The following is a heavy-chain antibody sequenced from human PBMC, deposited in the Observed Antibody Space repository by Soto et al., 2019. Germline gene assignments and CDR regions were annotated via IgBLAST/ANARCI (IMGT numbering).Heavy chain of an antibody. CDR3: VGGIESRKIGY. J-gene: IGHJ4*02. D-gene: IGHD3-22*01. Sequence: QVQLQESGPGLLKPSETLSLTCTVSGGSIGSAYEYWNWVRQSPGKGLEWIGATHPSGRTLHNPSLQSRTSISRGTSMNQFTLQLNSVTVADTAIYYCVGGIESRKIGYWGQGTLVTVSS. CDR2: THPSGRT. CDR1: GGSIGSAYEY. V-gene: IGHV4-30-4*01.